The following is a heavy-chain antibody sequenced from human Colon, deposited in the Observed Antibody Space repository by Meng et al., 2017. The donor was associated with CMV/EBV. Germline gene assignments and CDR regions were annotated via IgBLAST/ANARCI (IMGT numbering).Heavy chain of an antibody. CDR1: TFTSYG. J-gene: IGHJ4*02. CDR2: IISVDGTT. Sequence: TFTSYGISWVRQAPGQGLEWMGGIISVDGTTKYAEKFRDRVTITADKSTTTAYLEMSSLRSDDTALYYCATPVKYYAAWGGYPPFDFWGQGTLVTVSS. CDR3: ATPVKYYAAWGGYPPFDF. D-gene: IGHD3-3*01. V-gene: IGHV1-69*06.